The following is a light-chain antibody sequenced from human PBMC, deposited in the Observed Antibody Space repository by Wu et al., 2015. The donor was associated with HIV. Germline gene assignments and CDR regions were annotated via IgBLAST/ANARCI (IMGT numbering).Light chain of an antibody. V-gene: IGKV3-20*01. CDR3: QQYERTPPWT. CDR2: GAS. J-gene: IGKJ1*01. CDR1: QSVSSPY. Sequence: EIVLTQSPGTLSLSPGERATLSCKTSQSVSSPYLAWYQQKPGQAPRLLIYGASNRTTGIPDRFSGSGSGTDFTLTISRLEPEDFAMYYCQQYERTPPWTFGQGTKVEIK.